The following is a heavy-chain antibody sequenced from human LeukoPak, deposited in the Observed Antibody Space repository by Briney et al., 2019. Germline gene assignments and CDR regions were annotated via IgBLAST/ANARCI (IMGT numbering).Heavy chain of an antibody. V-gene: IGHV4-39*06. CDR3: ARDEYYYDRRFDY. Sequence: SETLSLTCTVSGGSISSSSYYWGWIRQPPGKGLEWIGSIYYSGSTYYNPSLKSRVTISVDTSKNQYPLKLSSVTAADTAVYYCARDEYYYDRRFDYWGQGTLVTVSS. CDR2: IYYSGST. J-gene: IGHJ4*02. CDR1: GGSISSSSYY. D-gene: IGHD3-22*01.